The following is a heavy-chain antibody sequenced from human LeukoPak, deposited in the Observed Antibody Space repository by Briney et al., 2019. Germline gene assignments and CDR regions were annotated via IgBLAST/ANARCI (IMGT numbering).Heavy chain of an antibody. CDR1: GHSISSYYF. D-gene: IGHD6-13*01. V-gene: IGHV4-38-2*01. CDR2: FSHGGSA. CDR3: ARGAITSSCHWFDP. Sequence: SETLSLTCAVSGHSISSYYFWGWIRQSPGKGLEWIGSFSHGGSAYYSPSLKSRVTMSVDTSKNHFSLKLNSVTAADTGVYYCARGAITSSCHWFDPWGQGTLVIVSS. J-gene: IGHJ5*02.